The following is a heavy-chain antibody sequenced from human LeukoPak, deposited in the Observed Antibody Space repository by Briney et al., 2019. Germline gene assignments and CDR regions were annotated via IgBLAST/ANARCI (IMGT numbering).Heavy chain of an antibody. V-gene: IGHV1-69*05. Sequence: ASVKVSCKASGDSFGTYGITWVRQALGQGLEWMGGFNPIFGSAQYAQKFQGRVTITMDVSARTVYMELSSLRSEDTTIYYCARDFGSGVFDPWGQGTLVTVSS. CDR2: FNPIFGSA. D-gene: IGHD3-10*01. CDR3: ARDFGSGVFDP. CDR1: GDSFGTYG. J-gene: IGHJ5*02.